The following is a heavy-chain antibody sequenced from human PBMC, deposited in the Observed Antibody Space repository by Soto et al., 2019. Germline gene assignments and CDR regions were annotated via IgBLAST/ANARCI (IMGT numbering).Heavy chain of an antibody. J-gene: IGHJ6*03. CDR2: IYYSGST. CDR1: GGSISSYY. Sequence: SETLSLTCTVSGGSISSYYWSWIRQPPGKGLEWIGYIYYSGSTNYNPSLKSRVTISVDTSKNQFSLKLSSVTAADTAVYYCARGQEIAARTIYYCYYYYMDVWGKGTTVTVSS. D-gene: IGHD6-6*01. V-gene: IGHV4-59*01. CDR3: ARGQEIAARTIYYCYYYYMDV.